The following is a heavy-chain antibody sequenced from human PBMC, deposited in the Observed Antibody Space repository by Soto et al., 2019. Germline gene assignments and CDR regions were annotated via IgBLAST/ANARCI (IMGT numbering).Heavy chain of an antibody. CDR1: GYTFTSYG. Sequence: QVQLVQSGAEVKKPGASVKVSCKASGYTFTSYGISWVRQAPGQGLEWMGWISASTGDRNYAQKLQDRVTMTTDTSTCTAYMELGNLRSDDTAEYYCARDKGVWGEGTTVTVPS. CDR3: ARDKGV. J-gene: IGHJ6*04. V-gene: IGHV1-18*01. CDR2: ISASTGDR.